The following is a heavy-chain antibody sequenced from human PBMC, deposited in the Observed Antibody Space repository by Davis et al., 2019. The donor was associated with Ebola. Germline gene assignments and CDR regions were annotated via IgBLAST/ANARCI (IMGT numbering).Heavy chain of an antibody. CDR3: AKAGAGISDGYGYTLGAVYFDL. V-gene: IGHV3-23*01. D-gene: IGHD5-24*01. CDR2: IGGSGVGT. CDR1: GFSFTNYA. J-gene: IGHJ2*01. Sequence: GGSLRLSCAASGFSFTNYAMSWVRQAPGKGLQWVSYIGGSGVGTYYADSVKGRFTISRDNSKSTLYLQMNSLRAEDTAVYYCAKAGAGISDGYGYTLGAVYFDLWGRGTLVTVSS.